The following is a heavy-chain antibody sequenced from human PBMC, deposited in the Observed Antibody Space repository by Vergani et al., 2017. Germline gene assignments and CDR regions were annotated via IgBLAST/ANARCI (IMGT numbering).Heavy chain of an antibody. Sequence: QVRLQESGPGLVKPSETLSLTCSVSGVSMSGYYWSWIRQPPGKELEWIWYMYHSGSTNYNPSLETRVTISGDTSKNQFSLRLSSVTAADTAVYYCARETIIMIVVRWGQGTLVTVSS. V-gene: IGHV4-59*12. D-gene: IGHD3-22*01. J-gene: IGHJ4*02. CDR2: MYHSGST. CDR1: GVSMSGYY. CDR3: ARETIIMIVVR.